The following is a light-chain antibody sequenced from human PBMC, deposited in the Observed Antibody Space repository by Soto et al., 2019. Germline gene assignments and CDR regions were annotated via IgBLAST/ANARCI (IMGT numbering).Light chain of an antibody. CDR1: SSNIGGNS. Sequence: QTVVTQPPSVSAAPGQKVTISCSGSSSNIGGNSVSWYQQLPGTAPKLLIYDDNKRPSGIPDRFSGSKSGTSATLGITGFQTGDEADYYCSSFTTSRAYVFGVGTKVTVL. V-gene: IGLV1-51*01. CDR3: SSFTTSRAYV. J-gene: IGLJ1*01. CDR2: DDN.